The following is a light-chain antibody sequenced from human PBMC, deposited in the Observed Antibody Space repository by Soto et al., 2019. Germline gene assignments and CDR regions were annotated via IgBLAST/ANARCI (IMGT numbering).Light chain of an antibody. V-gene: IGKV3-20*01. Sequence: EKVLTQCPGTLYLSPGEGATLSCRASQSINRNFLAWYQQKRGQVPRLLIYAASIRATGIPDRFSGSGSGTDFTLTVSRLEPEDFAVYYCQQYGSSPMYSFGQGTKVDSK. CDR2: AAS. CDR1: QSINRNF. CDR3: QQYGSSPMYS. J-gene: IGKJ2*03.